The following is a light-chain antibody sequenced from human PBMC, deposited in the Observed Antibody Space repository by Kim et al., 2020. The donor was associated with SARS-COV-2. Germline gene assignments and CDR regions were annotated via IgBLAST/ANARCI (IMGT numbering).Light chain of an antibody. Sequence: RVTISCTGRSSNIGAGNAVHWYQQVPGRAPKLLIFADTRRPSGVPDRLSGSKSGSSASLVITGLQAEDEADYYCQAFDNRLSGWVFGGGTKLTVL. J-gene: IGLJ3*02. CDR1: SSNIGAGNA. V-gene: IGLV1-40*01. CDR3: QAFDNRLSGWV. CDR2: ADT.